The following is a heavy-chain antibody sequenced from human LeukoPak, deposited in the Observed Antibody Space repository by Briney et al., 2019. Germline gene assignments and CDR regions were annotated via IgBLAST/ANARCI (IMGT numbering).Heavy chain of an antibody. V-gene: IGHV4-38-2*01. CDR2: LYHSGST. CDR3: ARYGDYDQNYFDY. Sequence: SETLSLTCAVSGYSISSGYYWGWIRQPPGKGLEWIGSLYHSGSTYYNPSLKSRVAISVDTSKNQFSLKLSSVTAADAAVYYCARYGDYDQNYFDYWGQGTLVTVSS. J-gene: IGHJ4*02. D-gene: IGHD4-17*01. CDR1: GYSISSGYY.